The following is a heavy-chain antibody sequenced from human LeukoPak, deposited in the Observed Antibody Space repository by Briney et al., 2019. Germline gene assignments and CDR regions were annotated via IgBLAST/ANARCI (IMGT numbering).Heavy chain of an antibody. CDR1: GVTFSSYA. V-gene: IGHV3-23*01. CDR3: AKDFEYSSSSGG. J-gene: IGHJ4*02. Sequence: SGGSLRLSCAASGVTFSSYAMSWVRQAPGKGLEWVSAISGSGGSTYYADSVKGRFTISRNSSKDALYLQMNSLRAEDTAVYYCAKDFEYSSSSGGWGQGTLVTVSS. CDR2: ISGSGGST. D-gene: IGHD6-6*01.